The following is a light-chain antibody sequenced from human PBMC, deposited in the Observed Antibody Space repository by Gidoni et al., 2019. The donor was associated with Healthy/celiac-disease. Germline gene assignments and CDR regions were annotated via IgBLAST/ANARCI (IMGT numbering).Light chain of an antibody. CDR1: QDISNY. CDR2: DAS. J-gene: IGKJ3*01. CDR3: QQYDNLPLFT. Sequence: DIQMTQSPSSRSASVGDRVTITCQANQDISNYLNWYQQKPGKAPKPLIYDASNLETGVPSRFSGSRSGTDFTFTTSSLQPEENATYYCQQYDNLPLFTFGRGTKVEIK. V-gene: IGKV1-33*01.